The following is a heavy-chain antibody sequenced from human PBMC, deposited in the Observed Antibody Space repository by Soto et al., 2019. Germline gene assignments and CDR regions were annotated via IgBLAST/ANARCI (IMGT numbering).Heavy chain of an antibody. Sequence: GGSLRLSCAASGFTFSSYGMHWVRQAPGKGLEWVAVISYDGSNKYYADSVKGRFTISRDNSKNTLYLQMNSLRAEDTAVYYCEKRTRGYSYGYLDYWGQVTLVTVSS. CDR1: GFTFSSYG. J-gene: IGHJ4*02. CDR2: ISYDGSNK. V-gene: IGHV3-30*18. CDR3: EKRTRGYSYGYLDY. D-gene: IGHD5-18*01.